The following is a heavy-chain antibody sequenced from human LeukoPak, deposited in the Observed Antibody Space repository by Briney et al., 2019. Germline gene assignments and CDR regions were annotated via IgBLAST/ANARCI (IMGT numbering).Heavy chain of an antibody. J-gene: IGHJ2*01. CDR3: ARVRGIPDWYFDL. Sequence: SETLSLTCTVSGGSISSYYWSWIRQPPGKGLEWIGYIHYSGSTNYNPSLKSRVTISVDTSKNQFSLKLGSVTAADTAVYYCARVRGIPDWYFDLWGRGTLLTVSP. CDR2: IHYSGST. CDR1: GGSISSYY. D-gene: IGHD6-13*01. V-gene: IGHV4-59*01.